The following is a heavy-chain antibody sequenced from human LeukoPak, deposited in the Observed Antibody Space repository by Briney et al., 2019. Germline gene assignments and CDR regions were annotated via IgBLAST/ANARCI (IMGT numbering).Heavy chain of an antibody. V-gene: IGHV4-31*03. CDR2: IYYSGST. J-gene: IGHJ3*02. D-gene: IGHD2-21*02. Sequence: SQTLPLTCTVSGGSISSGGYYWSWIRQHPGKGLEWIGYIYYSGSTYYNPSLKSRVTISVDTSKNQFSLKLSSVTAADTAVYYCARERLISYCGGDCFTDAFDIWGQGTMVTVSS. CDR3: ARERLISYCGGDCFTDAFDI. CDR1: GGSISSGGYY.